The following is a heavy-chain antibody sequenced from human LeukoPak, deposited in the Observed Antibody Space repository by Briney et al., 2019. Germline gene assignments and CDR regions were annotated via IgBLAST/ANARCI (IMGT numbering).Heavy chain of an antibody. CDR3: AKAPVTTCSGAYCYPFDY. D-gene: IGHD2-21*01. CDR2: TSVSGNT. V-gene: IGHV3-23*01. CDR1: GFTLSSYA. J-gene: IGHJ4*02. Sequence: GSLKISCAASGFTLSSYAMSWVRQAPGKGLEWVSATSVSGNTYHADSVKGRFTISRDSSKNTLYLQMNRLRAEDAAVYYCAKAPVTTCSGAYCYPFDYWGQGTLVTVSS.